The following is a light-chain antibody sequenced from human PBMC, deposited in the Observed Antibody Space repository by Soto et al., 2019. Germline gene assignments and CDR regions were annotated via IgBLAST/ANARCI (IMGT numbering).Light chain of an antibody. CDR1: SSDVGSYKY. V-gene: IGLV2-23*02. CDR3: CLYIGATTYV. Sequence: QSVLSQPASVSGSPGQSITISCTGTSSDVGSYKYVSWYQQHPGQAPKLMIYDVSNRPSGVSDRFSGSTSVNSASLTISGLQADDEADYYCCLYIGATTYVFGTGTKVTLL. J-gene: IGLJ1*01. CDR2: DVS.